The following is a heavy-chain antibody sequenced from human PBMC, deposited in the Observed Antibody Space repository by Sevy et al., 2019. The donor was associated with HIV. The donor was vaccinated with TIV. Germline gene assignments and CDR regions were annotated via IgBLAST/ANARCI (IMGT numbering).Heavy chain of an antibody. Sequence: GGSLRLSCAASGFTFTSYAMSWVRQTPGKGLEWVSGLSGGGGSPFYADSVKGRFTISRDNSKNTLYLQMNSLRAEDTALYYCAKVRIWELGDAFDIWGQGTMVTVSS. D-gene: IGHD1-26*01. V-gene: IGHV3-23*01. CDR1: GFTFTSYA. CDR2: LSGGGGSP. J-gene: IGHJ3*02. CDR3: AKVRIWELGDAFDI.